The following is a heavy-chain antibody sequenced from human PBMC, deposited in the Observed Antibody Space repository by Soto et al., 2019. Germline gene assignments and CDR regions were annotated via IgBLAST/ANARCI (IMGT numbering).Heavy chain of an antibody. Sequence: GASVKVSCKASGYTFTSYGISWVRQAPGQGLEWMGWISAYNGNTNYAQKLQGRVTMTTDTSTSTAYMELRSLRSDDTAVYYCARDLSKRITIFGVDPPSAFDIWGQGTMVTVSS. D-gene: IGHD3-3*01. V-gene: IGHV1-18*01. J-gene: IGHJ3*02. CDR3: ARDLSKRITIFGVDPPSAFDI. CDR2: ISAYNGNT. CDR1: GYTFTSYG.